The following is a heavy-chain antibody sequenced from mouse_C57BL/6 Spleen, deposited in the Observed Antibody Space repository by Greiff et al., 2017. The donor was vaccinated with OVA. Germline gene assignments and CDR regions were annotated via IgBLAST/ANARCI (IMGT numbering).Heavy chain of an antibody. D-gene: IGHD3-2*02. J-gene: IGHJ2*01. CDR2: ISSGGSYT. Sequence: EVMLVESGGDLVKPGGSLKLSCAASGFTFSSYGMSWVRQTPDKRLEWVATISSGGSYTYYPDSVKGRFTISRDNAKNTLYLQMSSLKSEDTAMYYCAREGARSGYGDYRGKGTTLTGSS. V-gene: IGHV5-6*01. CDR3: AREGARSGYGDY. CDR1: GFTFSSYG.